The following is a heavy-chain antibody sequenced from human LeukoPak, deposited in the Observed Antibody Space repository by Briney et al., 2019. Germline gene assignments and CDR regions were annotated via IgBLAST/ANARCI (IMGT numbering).Heavy chain of an antibody. V-gene: IGHV3-23*01. J-gene: IGHJ4*02. Sequence: GGSVRLSCAVSGFTFNSFAMNWVRPARGEGLEWVSSISGSDGSSHYAAFVKGRFTISRDNSNNTLHLQMNSLRAEDTAVYYCAKSLGVGGYTRYKGFDQWGQGTLVTVSS. CDR1: GFTFNSFA. D-gene: IGHD3-16*02. CDR2: ISGSDGSS. CDR3: AKSLGVGGYTRYKGFDQ.